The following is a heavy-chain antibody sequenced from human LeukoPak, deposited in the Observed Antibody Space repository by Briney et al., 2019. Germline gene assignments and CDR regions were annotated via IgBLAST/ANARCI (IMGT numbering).Heavy chain of an antibody. D-gene: IGHD3-3*01. Sequence: ASVKVSCKASGYTFTGYYMHWVRQAPGQGLEWMGWISPNSGGTNYAQKFQGRVTMTRDTSISTAYMELSRLRSDDTAVYYCARGLGDFWSGYFSFYRSEGLDIWGQGTMVTVSS. CDR3: ARGLGDFWSGYFSFYRSEGLDI. V-gene: IGHV1-2*02. CDR1: GYTFTGYY. J-gene: IGHJ3*02. CDR2: ISPNSGGT.